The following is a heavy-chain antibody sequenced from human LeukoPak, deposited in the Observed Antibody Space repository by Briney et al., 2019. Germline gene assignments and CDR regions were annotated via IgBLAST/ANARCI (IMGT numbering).Heavy chain of an antibody. CDR2: IIPIFVTA. CDR1: GGTFSSYA. CDR3: ARANSPYYDILTGYYTPDY. Sequence: GASVKVSRKASGGTFSSYAISWVRQAPGQGLEWMGGIIPIFVTANYAQKFQGRVTITADESTSTAYMELSSLRSEDTAVYYCARANSPYYDILTGYYTPDYWGQGTLVTVSS. V-gene: IGHV1-69*13. D-gene: IGHD3-9*01. J-gene: IGHJ4*02.